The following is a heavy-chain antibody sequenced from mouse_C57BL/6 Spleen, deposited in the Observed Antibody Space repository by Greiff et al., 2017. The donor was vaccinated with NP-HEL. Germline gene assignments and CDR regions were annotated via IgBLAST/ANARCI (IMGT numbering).Heavy chain of an antibody. CDR1: GFNIKDYY. V-gene: IGHV14-1*01. D-gene: IGHD1-1*01. Sequence: VQLQQSGAELVRPGASVKLSCTASGFNIKDYYMHWVKQRPEQGLEWIGRIDPEDGDTEYAPKFQGKATMTADTSSNTAYLQLSSLTSEDTAVYYCTITTVVAPYAMEYWGQGTSGTVAS. J-gene: IGHJ4*01. CDR2: IDPEDGDT. CDR3: TITTVVAPYAMEY.